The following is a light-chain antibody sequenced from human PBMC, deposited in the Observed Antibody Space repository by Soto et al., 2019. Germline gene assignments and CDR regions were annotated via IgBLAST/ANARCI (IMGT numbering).Light chain of an antibody. J-gene: IGKJ2*01. V-gene: IGKV1-9*01. Sequence: DIPLTQSPSFLSASVGDRVTITCRASQGISRYLAWFQQKPGKAPKLLIYAASTLPSGVPSRFSGSGSGTDFTLTISSLQPDDFASYYCQQSYCIPYTFGQGTKMEIK. CDR3: QQSYCIPYT. CDR2: AAS. CDR1: QGISRY.